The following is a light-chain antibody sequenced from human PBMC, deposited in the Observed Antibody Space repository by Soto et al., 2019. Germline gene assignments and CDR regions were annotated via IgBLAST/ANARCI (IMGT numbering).Light chain of an antibody. CDR1: SSDIGHYDY. J-gene: IGLJ1*01. V-gene: IGLV2-14*03. CDR2: HVT. CDR3: CSPTTSQNYV. Sequence: QSVLTQPASVSGSPGQSITISCTGTSSDIGHYDYVSWYQQHPGKAPKLVIYHVTYRPSGVSNRYSGSKSGNSASLTISGLQADDEADYYCCSPTTSQNYVFGSGNKVTV.